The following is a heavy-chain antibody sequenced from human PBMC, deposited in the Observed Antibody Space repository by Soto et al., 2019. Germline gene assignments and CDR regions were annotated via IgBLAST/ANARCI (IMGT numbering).Heavy chain of an antibody. V-gene: IGHV4-34*01. CDR3: ESYDFWSGYYSN. J-gene: IGHJ4*02. CDR1: GGSFSGYY. Sequence: SETLSLTCAVYGGSFSGYYWSWIRQPPGKGLEWIGEINHSGSTNYNPSLKSRVTISVDTSKNQFSLKLSSVTAADTAVYYCESYDFWSGYYSNWGQGTLVTVSS. CDR2: INHSGST. D-gene: IGHD3-3*01.